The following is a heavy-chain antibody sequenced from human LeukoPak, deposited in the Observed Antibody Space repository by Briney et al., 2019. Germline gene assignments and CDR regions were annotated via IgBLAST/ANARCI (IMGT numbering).Heavy chain of an antibody. CDR3: ARRDDSKAFDY. CDR1: GYIFTNFW. Sequence: GESLKTSCKGSGYIFTNFWLGWVRQMPGKGLEWIVIIYPDDSDTRYSPSFQGQVTISDDKSINTAYLQGSSLKASDTAMYYCARRDDSKAFDYWGQGTLVTVSS. V-gene: IGHV5-51*01. J-gene: IGHJ4*02. D-gene: IGHD3-22*01. CDR2: IYPDDSDT.